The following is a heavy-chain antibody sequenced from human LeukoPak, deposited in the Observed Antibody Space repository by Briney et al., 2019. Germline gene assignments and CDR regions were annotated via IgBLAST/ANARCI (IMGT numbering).Heavy chain of an antibody. D-gene: IGHD1-26*01. CDR1: GFTFSDSA. J-gene: IGHJ4*02. CDR3: AKGGSYAPLDI. Sequence: QPGGPLRLSCTASGFTFSDSAMTWVRQAPGKGLEWVSAISTSGGDAIYTDSVKDRFTISRDNPKNTLYLQMNSLRAEDTAIYYCAKGGSYAPLDIWGQGTLVTVSS. V-gene: IGHV3-23*01. CDR2: ISTSGGDA.